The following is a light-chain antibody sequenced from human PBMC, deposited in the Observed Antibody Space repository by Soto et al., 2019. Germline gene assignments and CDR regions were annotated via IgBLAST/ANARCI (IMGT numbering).Light chain of an antibody. CDR2: GAS. J-gene: IGKJ1*01. CDR3: QQYGSSPRP. CDR1: QSITNNY. Sequence: IVCTHSPGTLSLSPGERATLSCRASQSITNNYLAWYQQKPGQAPRLLIYGASSRATGIPDRFSGSGSGTDFALTISRLEPEDFAVYYCQQYGSSPRPFGQGTKVDIK. V-gene: IGKV3-20*01.